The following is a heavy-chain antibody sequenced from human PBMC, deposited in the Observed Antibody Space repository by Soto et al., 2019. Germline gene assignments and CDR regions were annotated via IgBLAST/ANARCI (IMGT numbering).Heavy chain of an antibody. CDR2: IKEDGSEK. CDR3: TSGHYNNPL. CDR1: GFTFSRFW. V-gene: IGHV3-7*01. D-gene: IGHD3-10*01. Sequence: VESGGGLVQPGGSLRLSCAASGFTFSRFWMNWVRQAPGKGLEWVANIKEDGSEKNYVDSVKGRFTISRDNAKNSLYLQMNSLRAEDTAVYYCTSGHYNNPLGGQGTLVTVSS. J-gene: IGHJ4*02.